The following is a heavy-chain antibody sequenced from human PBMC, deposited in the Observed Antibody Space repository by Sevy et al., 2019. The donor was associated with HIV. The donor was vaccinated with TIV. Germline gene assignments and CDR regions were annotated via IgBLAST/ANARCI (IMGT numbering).Heavy chain of an antibody. J-gene: IGHJ3*02. CDR3: AKDRKVLLVVYAIPFDVFDI. D-gene: IGHD2-8*02. V-gene: IGHV3-30*02. CDR2: IRYDGSNE. Sequence: GGSLRLSCAASGFTFSNHGMHWVHQAPGKGLEWVAFIRYDGSNEYYGDSVKGRFTISRDNSKDTLYLQMNSLRPEDTAVYFCAKDRKVLLVVYAIPFDVFDIWGHGTMVTVSS. CDR1: GFTFSNHG.